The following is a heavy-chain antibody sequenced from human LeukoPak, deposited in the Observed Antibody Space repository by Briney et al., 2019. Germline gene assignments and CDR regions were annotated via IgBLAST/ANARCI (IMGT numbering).Heavy chain of an antibody. D-gene: IGHD1-26*01. Sequence: PSETLSLTCTVSGGSISSYYWSWIRQPPGKGLEWIGYIYYSGSTNYNPSLKSRVTISVDTSKNQFSLKLSSVTAEDTAVYYCARDNSVGDNAWWFDPWGQGTLVIVSS. CDR3: ARDNSVGDNAWWFDP. CDR1: GGSISSYY. J-gene: IGHJ5*02. CDR2: IYYSGST. V-gene: IGHV4-59*01.